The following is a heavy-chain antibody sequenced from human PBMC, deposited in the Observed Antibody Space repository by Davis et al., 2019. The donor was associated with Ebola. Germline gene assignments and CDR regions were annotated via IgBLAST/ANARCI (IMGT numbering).Heavy chain of an antibody. Sequence: PSETLSLTCTVSGGSISSYYWSWIRQPPGKGLEWIGYIYYSGSTYYNPSLKSRVTISVDTSKNQFSLKLSSVTAADTAVYYCARGRSSSWYWFDPWGQGTLVTVSS. CDR2: IYYSGST. CDR1: GGSISSYY. V-gene: IGHV4-59*08. CDR3: ARGRSSSWYWFDP. D-gene: IGHD6-13*01. J-gene: IGHJ5*02.